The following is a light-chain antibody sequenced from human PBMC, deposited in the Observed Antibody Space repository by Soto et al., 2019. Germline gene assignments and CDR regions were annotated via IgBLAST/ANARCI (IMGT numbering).Light chain of an antibody. CDR2: EGS. V-gene: IGLV2-23*01. CDR3: CSYAGSSTSVV. J-gene: IGLJ2*01. Sequence: QSALTQPASVSGSPGQSITISCTGTSRDVGSYNLVSWYQQHPGKAPKLMIYEGSKRPSGVSNRFSGSKSGNKASLTISGLQAEDEADYYCCSYAGSSTSVVFGGGTKLTVL. CDR1: SRDVGSYNL.